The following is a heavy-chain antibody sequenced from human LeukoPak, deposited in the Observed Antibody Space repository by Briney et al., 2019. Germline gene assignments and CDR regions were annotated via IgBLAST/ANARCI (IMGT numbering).Heavy chain of an antibody. Sequence: SETLSLTCTVSGGSISSYYWSWVRQPPGKGLEWIGYIYYSGSTNYNPSLKSRVTISVDTSKNQFSLKLSSVTAADTAVYYCARTCSGHYGWFDYWGQGTLVTVSS. CDR3: ARTCSGHYGWFDY. V-gene: IGHV4-59*08. CDR2: IYYSGST. CDR1: GGSISSYY. D-gene: IGHD2-15*01. J-gene: IGHJ4*02.